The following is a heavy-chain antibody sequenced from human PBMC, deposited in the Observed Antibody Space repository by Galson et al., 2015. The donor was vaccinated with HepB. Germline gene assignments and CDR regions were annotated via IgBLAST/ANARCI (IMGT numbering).Heavy chain of an antibody. CDR2: ISWNSDFT. CDR1: GFTFEDYA. CDR3: AQDLTYYYGSGSYFVGMDV. J-gene: IGHJ6*02. Sequence: SLRLSCAASGFTFEDYAMHWVRQVPGKGLEWVSGISWNSDFTGYVDSVRGRLTISRDNAKYSLYLQMNSLRADDMALYYCAQDLTYYYGSGSYFVGMDVWGQWTTVTVSS. V-gene: IGHV3-9*03. D-gene: IGHD3-10*01.